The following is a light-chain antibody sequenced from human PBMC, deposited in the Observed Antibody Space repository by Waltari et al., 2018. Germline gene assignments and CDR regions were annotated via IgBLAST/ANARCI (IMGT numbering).Light chain of an antibody. CDR3: QHYDNWPPWT. CDR1: ENSGSS. V-gene: IGKV3-15*01. Sequence: EVVMTQSPATLSVSPGERATLSCRASENSGSSLAWYQQKPGQGPRLLMYGVSTRVTGIPARFSGSGSGTEFTLTISTLQSEDSAVYYCQHYDNWPPWTFGQGTKVEIK. CDR2: GVS. J-gene: IGKJ1*01.